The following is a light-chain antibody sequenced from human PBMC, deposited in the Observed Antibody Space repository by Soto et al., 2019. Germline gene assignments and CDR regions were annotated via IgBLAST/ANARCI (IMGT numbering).Light chain of an antibody. J-gene: IGKJ2*01. V-gene: IGKV1-39*01. CDR3: QQSYSTPRT. Sequence: DIQMTQSPSSLSASVGDRVTITCRASQSISSYLNWYQQXXXXAPKLLIYAASSLQSGVPSRFXXXGSXXXXXLTISSLQPEDFATYYCQQSYSTPRTFGQGTKLEIK. CDR2: AAS. CDR1: QSISSY.